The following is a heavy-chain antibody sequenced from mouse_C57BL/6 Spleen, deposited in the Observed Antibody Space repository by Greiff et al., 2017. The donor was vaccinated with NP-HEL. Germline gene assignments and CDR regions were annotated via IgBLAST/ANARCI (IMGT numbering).Heavy chain of an antibody. J-gene: IGHJ2*01. Sequence: VQLQQSGAELARPGASVKMSCKASGYTFTSYTMHWVKQRPGQGLEWIGYINPSSGYTKYNQKFKDKATLTADKSSSTAYMQLSSLTSEDSAVYYCASLTVEGYWGQGTTLTVSS. CDR2: INPSSGYT. CDR3: ASLTVEGY. D-gene: IGHD1-1*01. CDR1: GYTFTSYT. V-gene: IGHV1-4*01.